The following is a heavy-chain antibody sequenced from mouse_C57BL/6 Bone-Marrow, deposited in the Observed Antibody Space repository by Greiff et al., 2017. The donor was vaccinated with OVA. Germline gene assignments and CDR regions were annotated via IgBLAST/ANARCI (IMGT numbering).Heavy chain of an antibody. CDR2: ISYSGST. V-gene: IGHV3-8*01. CDR3: ARSYDGYLFFDY. Sequence: EVKVVESGPGLAKPSQTLSLTCSVTGYSITSDYWNWIRKFPGNKLEYMGYISYSGSTYYNPSLKSRIYLTRDTSKNQYYLQLNSVTTEDTATYYCARSYDGYLFFDYWGQGTTLTVSS. CDR1: GYSITSDY. J-gene: IGHJ2*01. D-gene: IGHD2-3*01.